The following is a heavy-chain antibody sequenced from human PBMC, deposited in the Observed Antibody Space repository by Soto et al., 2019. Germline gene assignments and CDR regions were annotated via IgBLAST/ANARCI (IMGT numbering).Heavy chain of an antibody. Sequence: GGSLRLSCAASGFTFSSYGMHWVRQAPGKGLEWVAVISYDGSNKYYADSVKGRFTISRDNSKNTLYLQMNSLRAEDTAVYYCAKGGYSGYDSYAFDIWGQGTMVTVSS. V-gene: IGHV3-30*18. D-gene: IGHD5-12*01. CDR2: ISYDGSNK. CDR1: GFTFSSYG. J-gene: IGHJ3*02. CDR3: AKGGYSGYDSYAFDI.